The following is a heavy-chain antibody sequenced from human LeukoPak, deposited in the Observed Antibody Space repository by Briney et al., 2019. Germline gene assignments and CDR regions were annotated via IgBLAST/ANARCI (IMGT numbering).Heavy chain of an antibody. CDR3: ARSLWFGGYNWFDP. D-gene: IGHD3-10*01. CDR1: GGSISSYY. Sequence: SETLSLTCTVSGGSISSYYWSWIRQPAGKGLEWIGRIYTSGSTNYNPSLKSRVTMSVDTSKNQFSLKLSSVTAADTAVYYCARSLWFGGYNWFDPWGQGTLVTVSS. V-gene: IGHV4-4*07. J-gene: IGHJ5*02. CDR2: IYTSGST.